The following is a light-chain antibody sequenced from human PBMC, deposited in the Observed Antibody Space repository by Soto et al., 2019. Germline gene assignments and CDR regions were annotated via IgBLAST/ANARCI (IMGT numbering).Light chain of an antibody. V-gene: IGKV1-39*01. Sequence: DIQMTQSPSSLSASVGDRVTITCRASQSISTYLNWYQLKPGKAPKVLISAASSLQSGVPSRFSGSGSGTDFSLTISSLQPEDFATYYCQQSYITPSFGPGTKVDIK. CDR2: AAS. CDR3: QQSYITPS. CDR1: QSISTY. J-gene: IGKJ3*01.